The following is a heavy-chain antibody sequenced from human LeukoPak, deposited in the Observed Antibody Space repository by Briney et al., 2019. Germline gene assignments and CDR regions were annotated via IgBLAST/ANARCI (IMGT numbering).Heavy chain of an antibody. V-gene: IGHV3-43*02. J-gene: IGHJ6*02. D-gene: IGHD3-9*01. Sequence: PGRSLRLSCAASGFTFDDYAMNWVRQAPGKGLEWVSLIGEDGSTTWYADSVKGRFTISRDNGKNSLYLHMNSLRPEDTALYYCAKGFSILTSKHYFYYHGFDVWGQGTPVTVSS. CDR1: GFTFDDYA. CDR3: AKGFSILTSKHYFYYHGFDV. CDR2: IGEDGSTT.